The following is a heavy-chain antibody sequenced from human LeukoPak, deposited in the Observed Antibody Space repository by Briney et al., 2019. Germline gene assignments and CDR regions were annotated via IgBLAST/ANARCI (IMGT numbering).Heavy chain of an antibody. V-gene: IGHV1-69*13. Sequence: ASVKVSCKASGGTFSSYAISWVRQAPGQGLEWMGGIIPIFGTANYAQKFQGRVTITADESTSTAYMELSSLRSEDTAVYYCARGVWFGEPFDYWGQGTLVTVSS. CDR2: IIPIFGTA. J-gene: IGHJ4*02. CDR3: ARGVWFGEPFDY. D-gene: IGHD3-10*01. CDR1: GGTFSSYA.